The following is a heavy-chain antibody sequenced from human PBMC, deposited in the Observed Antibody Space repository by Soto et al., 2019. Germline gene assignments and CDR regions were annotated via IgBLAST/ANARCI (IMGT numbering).Heavy chain of an antibody. CDR2: IYYSGST. Sequence: PSETLSLTCTVSGGSISSYYWSWIRQPPGKGPEWIGYIYYSGSTNYNPSLKSRVTISVDTSKNQFSLKLSSVAAADTAVYYCARINYYYYGMDVWGQGTTVTVSS. CDR1: GGSISSYY. CDR3: ARINYYYYGMDV. V-gene: IGHV4-59*01. J-gene: IGHJ6*02.